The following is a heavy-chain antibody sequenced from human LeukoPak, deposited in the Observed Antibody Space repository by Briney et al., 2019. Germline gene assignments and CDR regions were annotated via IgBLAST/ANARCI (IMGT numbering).Heavy chain of an antibody. J-gene: IGHJ4*02. Sequence: GGSLRLSCTASGFIFSTSWMTWVRQAPGKGLEWVANINLDGSEKYYVDSVRGRFTISRDNAKNTLYLQMNSLRAEDTAVYYCARESESYDSSGSVFGFWGQGTLVTVSS. CDR2: INLDGSEK. CDR1: GFIFSTSW. V-gene: IGHV3-7*01. CDR3: ARESESYDSSGSVFGF. D-gene: IGHD3-22*01.